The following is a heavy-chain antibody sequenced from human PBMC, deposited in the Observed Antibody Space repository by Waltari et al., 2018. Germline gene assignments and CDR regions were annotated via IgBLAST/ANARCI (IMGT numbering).Heavy chain of an antibody. CDR2: RNQDGSEE. Sequence: EVLLVESGGGLVQTGGSLRLSCAASRFTFSNYWMNWVRQAPGKGLEWVDNRNQDGSEEYYVDSVKGRFTISRDNAKNSLYLEMKTLRAEDTAIYYCARTGARWLQFAAFDIWGQGTMVTVSS. CDR3: ARTGARWLQFAAFDI. D-gene: IGHD5-12*01. CDR1: RFTFSNYW. J-gene: IGHJ3*02. V-gene: IGHV3-7*01.